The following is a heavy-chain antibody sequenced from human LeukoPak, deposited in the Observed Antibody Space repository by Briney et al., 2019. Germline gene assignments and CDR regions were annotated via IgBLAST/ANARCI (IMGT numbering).Heavy chain of an antibody. CDR3: AHRLTGYNSDWNFGYFDY. CDR1: GFSLSTHGVG. Sequence: SGPTLVNPTQTLTLTCAFSGFSLSTHGVGVGWIRQPPGKALEWLALIYWDDDKRHSPSLKSRLTITKDTSKNQVVLTMTNMDPVDTATYYCAHRLTGYNSDWNFGYFDYWGQGTLVTVSS. V-gene: IGHV2-5*02. CDR2: IYWDDDK. D-gene: IGHD1-7*01. J-gene: IGHJ4*02.